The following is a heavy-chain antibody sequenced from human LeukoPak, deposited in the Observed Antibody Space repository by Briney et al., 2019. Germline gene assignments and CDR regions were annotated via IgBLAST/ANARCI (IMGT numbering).Heavy chain of an antibody. V-gene: IGHV3-53*04. D-gene: IGHD6-19*01. CDR3: ARVGVGTVAGNYFDD. CDR2: IYGGGGT. Sequence: PGGPLRLSCTASGFTVSSSYMTWVRQAPGKGLEWVSLIYGGGGTYYADSVKGRFTISRHNSENTLYLEMNSLRPEDTAVYYCARVGVGTVAGNYFDDWGQGTLVTVSS. CDR1: GFTVSSSY. J-gene: IGHJ4*02.